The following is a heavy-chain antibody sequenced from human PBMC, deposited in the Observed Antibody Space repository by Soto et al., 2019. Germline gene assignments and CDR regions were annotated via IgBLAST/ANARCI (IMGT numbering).Heavy chain of an antibody. CDR1: GFTFSSYA. Sequence: GGSLRLSCAASGFTFSSYAMSWVRQAPGKGLEWVSAISGSGGSTCYADSVKGRFTISRDNSKNTLYLQMNSLRAEDTAVYYCAKDFKDYGDYLFDYWGQGTLVTVSS. V-gene: IGHV3-23*01. CDR2: ISGSGGST. J-gene: IGHJ4*02. D-gene: IGHD4-17*01. CDR3: AKDFKDYGDYLFDY.